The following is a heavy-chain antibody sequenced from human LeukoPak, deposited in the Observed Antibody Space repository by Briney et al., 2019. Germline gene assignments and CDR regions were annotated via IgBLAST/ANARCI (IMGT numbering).Heavy chain of an antibody. D-gene: IGHD2-21*01. V-gene: IGHV4-59*01. CDR1: GESISGFY. J-gene: IGHJ4*02. Sequence: SEALSLTCTVSGESISGFYWTWIRQPPGKGLGWIGYIYYSGSTNYNPSLKSRVTISVDTSKNQFSLKLSPVTAADTAVYYCARGVVIAPQTFDYWGQGTLVTVSS. CDR3: ARGVVIAPQTFDY. CDR2: IYYSGST.